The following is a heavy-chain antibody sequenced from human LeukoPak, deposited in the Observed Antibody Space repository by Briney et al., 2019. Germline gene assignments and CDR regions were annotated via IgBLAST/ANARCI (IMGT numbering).Heavy chain of an antibody. D-gene: IGHD2/OR15-2a*01. V-gene: IGHV4-38-2*02. CDR1: GYSISSGYY. CDR3: AIIIDLAFDY. CDR2: VYHSGST. Sequence: SETLSLTCTVSGYSISSGYYWAWIRQPPGKGLEWIGSVYHSGSTYYNPSLKSRVTISVDTSKNQFSLKLTSVTAADTAVYYCAIIIDLAFDYWGQGTLVTVSS. J-gene: IGHJ4*02.